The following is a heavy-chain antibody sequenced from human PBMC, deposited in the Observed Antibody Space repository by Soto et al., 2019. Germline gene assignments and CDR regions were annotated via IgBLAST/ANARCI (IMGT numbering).Heavy chain of an antibody. CDR2: IIPIFGTA. V-gene: IGHV1-69*13. Sequence: GASVEVSWKACGVGFSSCARSWVRQAPGQGLEWMGGIIPIFGTANYAQKFQGRVTITADESTSTAYMELSSLRSEDTAVYYCARNGGSGYRYYYYGMDVWGQGTTVTVSS. J-gene: IGHJ6*02. D-gene: IGHD3-22*01. CDR3: ARNGGSGYRYYYYGMDV. CDR1: GVGFSSCA.